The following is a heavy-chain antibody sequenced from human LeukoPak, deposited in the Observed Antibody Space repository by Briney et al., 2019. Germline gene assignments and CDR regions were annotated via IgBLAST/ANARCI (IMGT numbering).Heavy chain of an antibody. Sequence: PSETLSLTXTVSGGSISSYYWSWIRQPAGKGLEWIGRSYTGGSPNYNPSLKGRVTMSVDTSKNQFSLKLSSVTAADTAVYYCARSGGSGFQLDNWGQGTLVTVSS. J-gene: IGHJ4*02. V-gene: IGHV4-4*07. D-gene: IGHD3-16*01. CDR2: SYTGGSP. CDR3: ARSGGSGFQLDN. CDR1: GGSISSYY.